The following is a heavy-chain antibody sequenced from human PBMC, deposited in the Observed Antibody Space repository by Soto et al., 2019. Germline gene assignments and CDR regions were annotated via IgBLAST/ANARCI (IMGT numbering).Heavy chain of an antibody. V-gene: IGHV3-33*01. CDR2: VWYDGTEK. CDR3: ARDSLSGSSWYYFDF. CDR1: GFTFSSFG. D-gene: IGHD6-13*01. J-gene: IGHJ4*02. Sequence: QVQLVESGGGVVQPGRSLRLSCAASGFTFSSFGMHWVRQAPGKGLEWVAVVWYDGTEKYYADSVKGRFTISRDNSKNPLYRQMNSVGTEDKAVYYCARDSLSGSSWYYFDFWGQGTPVTVSS.